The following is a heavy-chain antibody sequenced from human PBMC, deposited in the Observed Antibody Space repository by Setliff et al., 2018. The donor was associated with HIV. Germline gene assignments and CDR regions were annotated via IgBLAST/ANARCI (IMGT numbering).Heavy chain of an antibody. CDR3: ARAYDVLTGYFDY. J-gene: IGHJ4*02. V-gene: IGHV1-18*01. CDR2: ISVYNGHT. Sequence: ASVKVSCKASGYSFTNLGLNWVRQAPGQGLEWMGWISVYNGHTNFAQKLQDRVTMTTDTSASTAYMELRSLRSDDTAVYYCARAYDVLTGYFDYWGQGTLVTVSS. CDR1: GYSFTNLG. D-gene: IGHD3-9*01.